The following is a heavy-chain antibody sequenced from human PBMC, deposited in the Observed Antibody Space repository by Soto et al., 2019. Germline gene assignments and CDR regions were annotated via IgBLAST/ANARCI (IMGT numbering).Heavy chain of an antibody. CDR1: GFTFSSYG. V-gene: IGHV3-33*01. D-gene: IGHD2-15*01. J-gene: IGHJ6*03. Sequence: QLGGSLRLSCAASGFTFSSYGMHWVRQAPGKGLEWVAVIWYDGSNKYYADSVKGRFTISRDNSKNTLYLQMNSLRAEDTAVYYCAREFGCSGGSCYSVPQTRDYYYYYMDVWGKGTTVTVSS. CDR2: IWYDGSNK. CDR3: AREFGCSGGSCYSVPQTRDYYYYYMDV.